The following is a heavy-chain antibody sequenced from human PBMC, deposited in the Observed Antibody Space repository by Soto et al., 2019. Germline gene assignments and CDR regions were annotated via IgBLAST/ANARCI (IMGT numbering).Heavy chain of an antibody. V-gene: IGHV1-46*03. J-gene: IGHJ4*02. Sequence: ASVKVSCKASGYTFTSYYMHWVRQAPGQGLEWMGIINPSGGSTSCAQKFQGGVTMTRDTSTSTVYMELSSLRSEDTAVYYCARDTTGITGRLDYWGQGTLVTVSS. CDR2: INPSGGST. D-gene: IGHD1-20*01. CDR3: ARDTTGITGRLDY. CDR1: GYTFTSYY.